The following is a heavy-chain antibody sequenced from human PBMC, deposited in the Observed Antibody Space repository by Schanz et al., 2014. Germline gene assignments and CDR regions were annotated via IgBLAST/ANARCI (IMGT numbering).Heavy chain of an antibody. D-gene: IGHD2-15*01. V-gene: IGHV1-69*04. CDR3: ARVRYCSGGRCCQDNWFDP. Sequence: QVQLVQSGAEVKKPGASVKVSCTASGYTFTSYDINWVRQAPGQGLEWMGRIISILGIPNYAQKFQGRVTFTADKSTSTAYMELSSLRSEDTAVYYCARVRYCSGGRCCQDNWFDPWGQGTLVIVSS. CDR1: GYTFTSYD. J-gene: IGHJ5*02. CDR2: IISILGIP.